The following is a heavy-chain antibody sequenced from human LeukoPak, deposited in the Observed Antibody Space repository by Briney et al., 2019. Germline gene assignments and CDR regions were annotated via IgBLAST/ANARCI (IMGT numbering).Heavy chain of an antibody. J-gene: IGHJ5*02. Sequence: SETLSLTCTVSGGSISSYYWSWIRQPPGKGLEWIGYIYYSGSTNYNPSLKSRVTISVDASKNQFSLKLSSVTAADTAVYYCARDAPDFWSGLTNLWGQGTLVTVSS. CDR3: ARDAPDFWSGLTNL. V-gene: IGHV4-59*01. CDR2: IYYSGST. D-gene: IGHD3-3*01. CDR1: GGSISSYY.